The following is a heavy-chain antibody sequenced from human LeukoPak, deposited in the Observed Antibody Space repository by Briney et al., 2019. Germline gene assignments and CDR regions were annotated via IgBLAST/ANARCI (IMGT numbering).Heavy chain of an antibody. V-gene: IGHV1-69*01. Sequence: SSVKVSCKASGGTFSSYAISWVRQAPGQGLEWMGGIIPIFGTANYAQKFQGRVMITADESTSTAYMELSSLRSEDTAVYYCATGLVGGEVLGSYFDYWGQGTLVTVSS. CDR2: IIPIFGTA. J-gene: IGHJ4*02. CDR1: GGTFSSYA. D-gene: IGHD1-26*01. CDR3: ATGLVGGEVLGSYFDY.